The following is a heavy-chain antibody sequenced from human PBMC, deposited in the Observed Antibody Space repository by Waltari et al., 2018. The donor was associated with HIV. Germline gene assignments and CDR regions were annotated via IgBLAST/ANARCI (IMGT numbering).Heavy chain of an antibody. V-gene: IGHV3-11*01. Sequence: QVQLVESGGGLVKPGGSLRLSCVASGFSFSDYYMSWIRLAPGKCLEWVSSISHRGNKRHYADSVQGLITISRDNAKNSLYLQMNTLRAEDTAVYYCARTKYDLWSGSYFDSWGQGTLVTVSS. CDR1: GFSFSDYY. CDR3: ARTKYDLWSGSYFDS. J-gene: IGHJ5*01. CDR2: ISHRGNKR. D-gene: IGHD3-3*01.